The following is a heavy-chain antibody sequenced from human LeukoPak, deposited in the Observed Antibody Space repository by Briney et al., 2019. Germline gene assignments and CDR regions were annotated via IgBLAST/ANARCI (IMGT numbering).Heavy chain of an antibody. Sequence: GGSLRLSCAASGFTFSTYWMHWVRQAPGKGLVWVSRINTDGSDTSYADSVKGRFTISKDNAKDTLYLQMNSLTAEDTAVYYCARGGWYGYYFDSWGRGTLATVSS. CDR2: INTDGSDT. J-gene: IGHJ4*02. V-gene: IGHV3-74*01. CDR1: GFTFSTYW. D-gene: IGHD6-19*01. CDR3: ARGGWYGYYFDS.